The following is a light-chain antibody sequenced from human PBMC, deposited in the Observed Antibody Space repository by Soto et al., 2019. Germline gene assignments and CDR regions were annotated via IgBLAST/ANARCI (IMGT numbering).Light chain of an antibody. V-gene: IGKV3-20*01. CDR2: AAS. CDR1: QSINNRY. CDR3: RQFGSSPGFT. Sequence: EIVLTQSPGTLSLSPGERATLSCRASQSINNRYLAGYQQKPGQAPRLLIYAASSRATGIPDRFSGSGSGTDFTLTISRLEPEDFAVYYCRQFGSSPGFTFGPGTKVDIK. J-gene: IGKJ3*01.